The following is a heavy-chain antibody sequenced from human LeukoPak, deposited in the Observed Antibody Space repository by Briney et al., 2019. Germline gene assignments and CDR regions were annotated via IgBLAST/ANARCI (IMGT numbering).Heavy chain of an antibody. D-gene: IGHD3-10*01. CDR2: INGDGSTT. Sequence: GGSLRLSCAASGFSFRAFWMHWLRQVPWQGLVWVSRINGDGSTTTYADSVKGRFTISRDNARNTLYLQMTSLRAEDTAVYYCVSDSGGRSGGDSWGQGTLVTVSS. V-gene: IGHV3-74*01. CDR1: GFSFRAFW. CDR3: VSDSGGRSGGDS. J-gene: IGHJ4*02.